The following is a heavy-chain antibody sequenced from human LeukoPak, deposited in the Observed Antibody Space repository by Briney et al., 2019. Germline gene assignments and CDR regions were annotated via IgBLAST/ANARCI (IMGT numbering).Heavy chain of an antibody. V-gene: IGHV3-21*01. CDR3: ARINDIDNSYHLDF. D-gene: IGHD2-15*01. CDR1: GFTFSDYS. CDR2: ISSSSSYK. J-gene: IGHJ4*01. Sequence: GGSLRLSCAASGFTFSDYSFNWVRQAPGKGLEWVSSISSSSSYKYYADSLKGRFTISRDNAKNSLYLQVNSLRAEDTAVYYCARINDIDNSYHLDFWGHGTLVTVSS.